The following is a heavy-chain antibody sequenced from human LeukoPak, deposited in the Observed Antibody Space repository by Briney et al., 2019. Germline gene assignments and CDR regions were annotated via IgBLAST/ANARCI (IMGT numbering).Heavy chain of an antibody. CDR2: VYYSGIT. D-gene: IGHD1-26*01. J-gene: IGHJ5*02. V-gene: IGHV4-59*08. CDR3: ARHAIYSGGYSYWFDP. CDR1: GGSITSYY. Sequence: SETLSLACTVSGGSITSYYWSWIRQPPGKGLEWIAFVYYSGITNYNPSLKSRASISVDTSKNLCSLRLSSVTAADTAVYYCARHAIYSGGYSYWFDPWGLGTLVTVSS.